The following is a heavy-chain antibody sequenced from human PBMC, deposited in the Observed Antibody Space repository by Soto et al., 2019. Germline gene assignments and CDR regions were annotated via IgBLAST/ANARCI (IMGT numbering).Heavy chain of an antibody. J-gene: IGHJ3*02. D-gene: IGHD3-3*02. Sequence: GGSLRLSCAASGFTFSSYAMSWVRQAPGKGLEWVSAISGSGGSTYYADSVKGRFTISRDNSKNTLYLQMNSLRAEDTAVYYCAKDIGFLEWLLPGAFDIWGQGTMVTVSS. CDR3: AKDIGFLEWLLPGAFDI. V-gene: IGHV3-23*01. CDR1: GFTFSSYA. CDR2: ISGSGGST.